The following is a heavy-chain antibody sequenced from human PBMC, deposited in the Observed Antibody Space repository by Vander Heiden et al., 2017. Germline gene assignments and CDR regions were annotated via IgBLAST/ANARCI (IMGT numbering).Heavy chain of an antibody. Sequence: EVQLVESGGGLVQPGRSLRLSCAASGFLFDDYAMYWVRQAPGKGLEWVSGISWNSGSIGYADSVKGRFTISRDNAKNSLYLHMNSLIPEDTALYYCAKHSFAVTTPRGGMDVWGQGTTVTVSS. V-gene: IGHV3-9*01. J-gene: IGHJ6*02. D-gene: IGHD4-4*01. CDR1: GFLFDDYA. CDR3: AKHSFAVTTPRGGMDV. CDR2: ISWNSGSI.